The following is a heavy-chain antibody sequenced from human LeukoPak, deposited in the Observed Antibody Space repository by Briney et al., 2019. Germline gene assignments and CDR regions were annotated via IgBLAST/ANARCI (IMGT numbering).Heavy chain of an antibody. V-gene: IGHV1-18*01. CDR2: ISAYNGNT. J-gene: IGHJ4*02. CDR3: ARGPLAYSGISGGDY. Sequence: ASVTVSCKASGYTFTSYGISWVRQAPGQGLEWMGWISAYNGNTNYARKLQGRVTMTTDTSTSTAYMELRSLRSDDTAVYYCARGPLAYSGISGGDYWGQGTLVTVSS. D-gene: IGHD1-26*01. CDR1: GYTFTSYG.